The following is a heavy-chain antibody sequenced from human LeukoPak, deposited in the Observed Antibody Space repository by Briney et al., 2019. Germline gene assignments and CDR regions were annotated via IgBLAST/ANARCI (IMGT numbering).Heavy chain of an antibody. D-gene: IGHD3-9*01. CDR1: GYSFTSYW. CDR2: TYPGDSDT. Sequence: GESLKISCKGSGYSFTSYWIGWVRQMPGKGLEWMGITYPGDSDTRYSPSFQGQVTISADKSISTAYLQWSSLKASDTAMYYCARLGLRYFDWLQYYFDYWGQGTLVTVSS. J-gene: IGHJ4*02. V-gene: IGHV5-51*01. CDR3: ARLGLRYFDWLQYYFDY.